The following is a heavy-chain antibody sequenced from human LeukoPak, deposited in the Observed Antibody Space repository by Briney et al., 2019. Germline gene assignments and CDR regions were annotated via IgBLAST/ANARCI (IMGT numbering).Heavy chain of an antibody. CDR2: IYYRGDT. V-gene: IGHV4-39*07. CDR1: GGLITTTTCY. CDR3: ARLKLHYDVYFPYFYYYYMDV. D-gene: IGHD4-17*01. J-gene: IGHJ6*03. Sequence: NPSETLSLTCTVSGGLITTTTCYWGWIRQSPGKGLEWIASIYYRGDTYYNASLESRVSISIDTSKNQFSLKLFSVTAADTAVYYCARLKLHYDVYFPYFYYYYMDVWGKGTTVTVSS.